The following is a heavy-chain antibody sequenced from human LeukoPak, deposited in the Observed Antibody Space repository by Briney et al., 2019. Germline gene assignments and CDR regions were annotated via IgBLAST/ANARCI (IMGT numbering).Heavy chain of an antibody. D-gene: IGHD3-10*02. CDR1: GSTFSSYE. V-gene: IGHV3-48*03. CDR2: ISSSGSTI. Sequence: GGSLRLTCAASGSTFSSYEMNWVRQAPGKGLEWVSYISSSGSTIYYADSVKGRFTISRDNAKNSLYLQMNSLRAEDTAVYYCAELGITMIGGVWGKGTTVTISS. J-gene: IGHJ6*04. CDR3: AELGITMIGGV.